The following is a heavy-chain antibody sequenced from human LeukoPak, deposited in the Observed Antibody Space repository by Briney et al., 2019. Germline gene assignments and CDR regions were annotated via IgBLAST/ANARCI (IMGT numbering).Heavy chain of an antibody. CDR1: GGSISSYY. D-gene: IGHD6-19*01. CDR2: IYYSGST. V-gene: IGHV4-59*01. Sequence: SETLSLTCTVSGGSISSYYWSWIRQPPRKGLEWIGYIYYSGSTNYNPSLKSRVTISVDTSKNQFSLKLSSVTAADTAVYYCARNRGSGYDYWGQGTLVTVSS. J-gene: IGHJ4*02. CDR3: ARNRGSGYDY.